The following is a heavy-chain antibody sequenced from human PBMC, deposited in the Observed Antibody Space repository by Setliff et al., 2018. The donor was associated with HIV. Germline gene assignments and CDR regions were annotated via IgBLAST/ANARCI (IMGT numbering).Heavy chain of an antibody. D-gene: IGHD3-16*01. CDR1: GGSISSYY. CDR3: ARDIRGSNNWFDP. J-gene: IGHJ5*02. Sequence: PSETLSLTCTVSGGSISSYYWSWFRQPPGKGLEWIGYIYYSGSTNYNPSLKSRVTISVDTSKNQFSLKLSSVTAADTAVYYCARDIRGSNNWFDPWGQGTQVTVSS. V-gene: IGHV4-59*01. CDR2: IYYSGST.